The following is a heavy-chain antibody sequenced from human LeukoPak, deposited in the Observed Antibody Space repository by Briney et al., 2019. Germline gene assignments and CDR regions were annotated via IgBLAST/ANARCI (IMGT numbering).Heavy chain of an antibody. D-gene: IGHD6-13*01. Sequence: ASVKVSCKASGYTFTGYYMHWVRQAPGQGLEWMGWINPNSGGTNYAQKFQGRVTMTRNTSISTAYMELSSLRSEDTAVYYCARGGIMEYSSSWYGYWGQGTLVTVSS. V-gene: IGHV1-2*02. J-gene: IGHJ4*02. CDR1: GYTFTGYY. CDR2: INPNSGGT. CDR3: ARGGIMEYSSSWYGY.